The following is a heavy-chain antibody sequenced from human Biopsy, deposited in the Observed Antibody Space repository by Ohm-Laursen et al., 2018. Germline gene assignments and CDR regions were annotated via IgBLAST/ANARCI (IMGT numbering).Heavy chain of an antibody. CDR2: IYYTGST. J-gene: IGHJ4*02. CDR3: ARDSRGGHLNTTLITGKNLDS. D-gene: IGHD3-16*01. Sequence: SDTLSLTCTVSGVSINTGGYHWTWIRQSPGKGLEWIGYIYYTGSTNYNPSVKGRVTISVDTSKNQFSLKLNSVTAADTAVCFCARDSRGGHLNTTLITGKNLDSWGQGILVTVSS. CDR1: GVSINTGGYH. V-gene: IGHV4-61*08.